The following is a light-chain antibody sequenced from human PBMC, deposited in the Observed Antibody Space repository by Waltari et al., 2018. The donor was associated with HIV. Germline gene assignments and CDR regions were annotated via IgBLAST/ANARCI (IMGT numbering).Light chain of an antibody. Sequence: QPVVTQPPSVSGTPGPTVTISCSGSTSNIGIKTVNWYQHLPGTAPKRLIYGNYQRPSGVPDRFSASKSGTSASLAISGLQSEDEADYYCASWDASLNGWVFGGGTKLTVL. CDR1: TSNIGIKT. CDR3: ASWDASLNGWV. V-gene: IGLV1-44*01. CDR2: GNY. J-gene: IGLJ3*02.